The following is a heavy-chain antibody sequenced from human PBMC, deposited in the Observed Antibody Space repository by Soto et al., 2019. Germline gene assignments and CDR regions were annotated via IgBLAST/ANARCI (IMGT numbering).Heavy chain of an antibody. Sequence: TGGSLRLSCAASGFTFSSYSVSWVRQAPGKGLEWVSSITSSSSYIYYVDSVKGRFTISRDNAKNSLYLQMNSLRAEDTAVYYCARVYYGSGSSYIDDYWGQGTLVTVSS. CDR3: ARVYYGSGSSYIDDY. CDR1: GFTFSSYS. CDR2: ITSSSSYI. J-gene: IGHJ4*02. V-gene: IGHV3-21*01. D-gene: IGHD3-10*01.